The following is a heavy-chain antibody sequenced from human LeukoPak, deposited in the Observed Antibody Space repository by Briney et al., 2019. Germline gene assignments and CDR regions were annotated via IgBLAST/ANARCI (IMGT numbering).Heavy chain of an antibody. CDR1: GFTFSSYA. Sequence: PGGSLRLSCAASGFTFSSYAMSWVRQAPGKGLEWVSAISGSGGSTYYADSVKGRFTISRDNSKNTLYLQMNSLRAEDTAVYYCAKDGRSGRITMIVVALDYWGQGTLVTVSS. CDR2: ISGSGGST. V-gene: IGHV3-23*01. CDR3: AKDGRSGRITMIVVALDY. J-gene: IGHJ4*02. D-gene: IGHD3-22*01.